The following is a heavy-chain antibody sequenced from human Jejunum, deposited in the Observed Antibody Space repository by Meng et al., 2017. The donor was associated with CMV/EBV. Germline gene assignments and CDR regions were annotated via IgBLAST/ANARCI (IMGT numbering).Heavy chain of an antibody. CDR2: INHSGTT. D-gene: IGHD5-12*01. CDR1: GGSFSGYY. J-gene: IGHJ4*02. V-gene: IGHV4-34*01. Sequence: QGDLQQWGAGLLKPSETLSLTCAVYGGSFSGYYWNWIRQPPGKGLEWIGEINHSGTTNYNPSLKSRVTISVDTSKNQFSLKLSSVTAADTAVYYCAVDIVPAMGPGTPLTTNYWGQGTLVTVSS. CDR3: AVDIVPAMGPGTPLTTNY.